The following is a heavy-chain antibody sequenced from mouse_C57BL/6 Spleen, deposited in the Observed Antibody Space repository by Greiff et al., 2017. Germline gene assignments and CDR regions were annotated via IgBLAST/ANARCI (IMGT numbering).Heavy chain of an antibody. J-gene: IGHJ4*01. Sequence: VMLVESGPGLVAPSQSLSITCTVSGFSLTSYGVHWVRQPPGQGLEWMVMIWSDGGTTYNSSLKSRLSISKDNSKSQVFLKMNSLQTDDTAVYYCARHSDNDAMDYWGQGTTVTVSS. V-gene: IGHV2-6-1*01. CDR1: GFSLTSYG. D-gene: IGHD6-1*01. CDR2: IWSDGGT. CDR3: ARHSDNDAMDY.